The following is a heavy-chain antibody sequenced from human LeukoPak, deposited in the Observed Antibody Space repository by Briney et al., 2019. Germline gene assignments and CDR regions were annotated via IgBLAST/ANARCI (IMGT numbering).Heavy chain of an antibody. J-gene: IGHJ3*02. CDR1: GFTFSSYD. Sequence: GGSLRLSCAASGFTFSSYDMHWVRQAPGKGLEWVSGINWNGGSTGYADSVKGRFTISRDNAKNSLYLQMNSLRAEDTALYHCARDAGRYSGSYEPYDIWGQGTMVTVSS. D-gene: IGHD1-26*01. V-gene: IGHV3-20*01. CDR2: INWNGGST. CDR3: ARDAGRYSGSYEPYDI.